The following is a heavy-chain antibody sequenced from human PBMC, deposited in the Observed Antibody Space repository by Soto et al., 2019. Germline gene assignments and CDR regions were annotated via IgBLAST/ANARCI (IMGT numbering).Heavy chain of an antibody. V-gene: IGHV4-34*01. J-gene: IGHJ4*02. Sequence: SETLSLTCAVYGGSFSGYYWSWIRQPPGKGLEWIGEINHSGSTNYNPSLKSRVTISVDTSKNQFSLKLSSVTAADTAVYYCAIWLRPYYFDYWGQGTLVTVSS. CDR1: GGSFSGYY. CDR2: INHSGST. CDR3: AIWLRPYYFDY. D-gene: IGHD5-12*01.